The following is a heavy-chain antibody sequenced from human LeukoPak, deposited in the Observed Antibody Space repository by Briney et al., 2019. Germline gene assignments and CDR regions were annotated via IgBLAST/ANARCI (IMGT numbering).Heavy chain of an antibody. J-gene: IGHJ5*02. CDR3: LIVATSNWFDP. CDR2: ISSSGSTI. V-gene: IGHV3-11*01. Sequence: GGSLKLSCAASGFTFSDYYMSWVRQAPGKGLEWVSYISSSGSTIYYVDSVKGRFTISRDNAKNSLYLQMNSLRAEDTAVYYCLIVATSNWFDPWGQGTLVTVSS. D-gene: IGHD5-12*01. CDR1: GFTFSDYY.